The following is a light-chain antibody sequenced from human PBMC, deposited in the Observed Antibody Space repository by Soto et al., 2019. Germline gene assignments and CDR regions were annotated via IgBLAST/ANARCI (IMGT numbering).Light chain of an antibody. J-gene: IGLJ2*01. CDR1: RSDIGAYNF. V-gene: IGLV2-14*03. CDR2: DVN. CDR3: TSWTTSTTMI. Sequence: QSVLTQPASVSGSPGQSITISCTGTRSDIGAYNFVSWYQQHPGEVPKLILYDVNVRPSGVSNRFSVSKSGNTASLTISGLQAEDEADYYCTSWTTSTTMIFGGGTKVTVL.